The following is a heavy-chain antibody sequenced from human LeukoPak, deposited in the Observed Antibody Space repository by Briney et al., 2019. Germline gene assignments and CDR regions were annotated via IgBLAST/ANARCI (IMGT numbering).Heavy chain of an antibody. CDR1: SSSSYY. J-gene: IGHJ6*02. Sequence: SSSSYYWGWIRQPPGKGLEWIGSIYPGDSDTRYSPSFQGQVTISADKSISTAYLQWSSLKASDTAMYYCARHDGYSFRFRYYYYGMDVWGQGTTVAVSS. V-gene: IGHV5-51*01. CDR2: IYPGDSDT. CDR3: ARHDGYSFRFRYYYYGMDV. D-gene: IGHD5-24*01.